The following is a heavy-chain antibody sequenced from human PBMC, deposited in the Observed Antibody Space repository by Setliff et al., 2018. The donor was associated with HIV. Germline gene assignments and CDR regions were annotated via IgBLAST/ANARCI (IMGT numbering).Heavy chain of an antibody. Sequence: ASVKVSCKASGYTFTSYDISWVRQAPGQGLEWMGWISIYNGNTKYAQKLQGRVTMTTDTSTSTAYMELRSLRSDDTAVYYCARLGKNDYGDYFDYWGQGTLVTVSS. CDR3: ARLGKNDYGDYFDY. V-gene: IGHV1-18*01. CDR2: ISIYNGNT. J-gene: IGHJ4*02. D-gene: IGHD4-17*01. CDR1: GYTFTSYD.